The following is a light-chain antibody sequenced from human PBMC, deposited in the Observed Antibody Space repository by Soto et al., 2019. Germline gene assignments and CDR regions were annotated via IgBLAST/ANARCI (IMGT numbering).Light chain of an antibody. J-gene: IGKJ3*01. V-gene: IGKV3-20*01. Sequence: EIVLTQSPGTLSLSPGERATLSCRASQSVSSSYLGWYQQKHGQAPRLLIYGASSRATGIPDRFSGSGSGTVFTLTISRLEPEDFAVYYCQQYGSSIFTFGPGTKVDIK. CDR1: QSVSSSY. CDR3: QQYGSSIFT. CDR2: GAS.